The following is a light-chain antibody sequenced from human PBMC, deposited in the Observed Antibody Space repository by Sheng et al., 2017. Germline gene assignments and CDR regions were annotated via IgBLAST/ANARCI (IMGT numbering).Light chain of an antibody. J-gene: IGLJ3*02. CDR1: KIGSKS. Sequence: SNVLTQAPSVSAAPGQMATITCGGNKIGSKSVFWYQHKPGQAHVMVVYDGSGRPSGIPERISGSNSGNTATLTISRVEGGDEADYYCQVWDSISDRVVFGGGTKLTVL. V-gene: IGLV3-21*02. CDR2: DGS. CDR3: QVWDSISDRVV.